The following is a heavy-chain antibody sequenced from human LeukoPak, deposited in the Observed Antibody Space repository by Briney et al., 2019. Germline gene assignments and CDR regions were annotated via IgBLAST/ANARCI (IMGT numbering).Heavy chain of an antibody. J-gene: IGHJ4*02. V-gene: IGHV3-23*01. CDR2: ILASGSPT. Sequence: PGGSLRLSGAASGFNFNSYTMNWVRQAPGKGLQWVANILASGSPTYYADSVKGRFIISRDNSKNTVYLQMNSLRVEDTAIYYCAKDLRPDGVDNFDHWGQGILVTVSS. CDR3: AKDLRPDGVDNFDH. CDR1: GFNFNSYT. D-gene: IGHD2-8*01.